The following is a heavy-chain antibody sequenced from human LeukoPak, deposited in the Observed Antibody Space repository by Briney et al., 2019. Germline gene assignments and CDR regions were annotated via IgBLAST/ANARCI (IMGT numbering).Heavy chain of an antibody. CDR3: ARVGFLEWLFFDY. Sequence: SVKVSCKASGGTFSSYAISWVRQAPGQGLEWMGGIIPIFGTANYAQKFQGRVTITAVESTSTAYMELSSLRSEDTAVYYCARVGFLEWLFFDYWGQGTLVTVSS. D-gene: IGHD3-3*02. V-gene: IGHV1-69*13. J-gene: IGHJ4*02. CDR1: GGTFSSYA. CDR2: IIPIFGTA.